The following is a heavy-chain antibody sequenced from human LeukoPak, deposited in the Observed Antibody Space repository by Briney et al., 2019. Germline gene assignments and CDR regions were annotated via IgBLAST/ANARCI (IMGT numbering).Heavy chain of an antibody. CDR3: ARGTIFGVVITYFYFDY. D-gene: IGHD3-3*01. CDR2: INHSGST. V-gene: IGHV4-34*01. CDR1: GGSFSGYY. J-gene: IGHJ4*02. Sequence: PSETLSLTCAVYGGSFSGYYWSWIRQPPGKGLEWIGEINHSGSTNYNPSLKSRVTISVDTSKNQFSLKLSSVPAADTAVYYCARGTIFGVVITYFYFDYWGQGTLVTVSS.